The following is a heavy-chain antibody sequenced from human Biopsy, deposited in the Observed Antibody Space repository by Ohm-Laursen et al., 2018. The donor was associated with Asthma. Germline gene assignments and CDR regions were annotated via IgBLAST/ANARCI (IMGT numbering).Heavy chain of an antibody. D-gene: IGHD6-19*01. CDR1: GGTFSNFA. V-gene: IGHV1-69*01. Sequence: SSVKVSCKAPGGTFSNFAISWVRQAPGLGLEWMGGISPIFGSSNYAQRFQGRVTITADESTSTAYMEVTGLRSEDTAIYYCARCQVGYSSGWSLLLKKIYYSGMDVWGQGTAVTVSS. CDR3: ARCQVGYSSGWSLLLKKIYYSGMDV. CDR2: ISPIFGSS. J-gene: IGHJ6*02.